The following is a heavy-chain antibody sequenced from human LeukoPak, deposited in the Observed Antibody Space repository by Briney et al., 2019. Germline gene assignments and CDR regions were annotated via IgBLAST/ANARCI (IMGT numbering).Heavy chain of an antibody. CDR2: ITTSGTYL. CDR3: ARPFYYDSNGGEGMDV. V-gene: IGHV3-21*06. CDR1: GFTLSRFN. Sequence: RGSLRLSRAASGFTLSRFNMNWVRPAPGKRLELVSSITTSGTYLYYADSVKGRFTISRDNAQHSLYLQMNSLRVEDTAVYYCARPFYYDSNGGEGMDVWGQGATVTVSS. D-gene: IGHD3-22*01. J-gene: IGHJ6*02.